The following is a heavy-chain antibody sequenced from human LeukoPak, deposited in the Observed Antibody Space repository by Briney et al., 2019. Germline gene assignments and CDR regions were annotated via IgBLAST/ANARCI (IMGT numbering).Heavy chain of an antibody. J-gene: IGHJ4*02. Sequence: AAVKVSCKASGYTFTSYDISWARHATGPGLEWMGWMNPNRGNTGYAQEFQARVTMTSNTSISTAYMELSSLSSEDTAVYYCARGGDIVVVPAAISWEQPNPFDYWGQGTLVTVSS. V-gene: IGHV1-8*01. CDR3: ARGGDIVVVPAAISWEQPNPFDY. CDR2: MNPNRGNT. CDR1: GYTFTSYD. D-gene: IGHD2-2*01.